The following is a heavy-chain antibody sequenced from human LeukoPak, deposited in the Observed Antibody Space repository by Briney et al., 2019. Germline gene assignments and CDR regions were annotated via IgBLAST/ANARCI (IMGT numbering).Heavy chain of an antibody. D-gene: IGHD1-14*01. Sequence: GGSLRLSCAASGFTFSSYWIHWVRQAPGKGLVWVSRINSDGSETIYADSVKGRFTISRDNAKNTLYLQMNSLGVEDTGVYYCARGGVHHGFDYWGQGTLVTVSS. CDR2: INSDGSET. V-gene: IGHV3-74*01. CDR3: ARGGVHHGFDY. J-gene: IGHJ4*02. CDR1: GFTFSSYW.